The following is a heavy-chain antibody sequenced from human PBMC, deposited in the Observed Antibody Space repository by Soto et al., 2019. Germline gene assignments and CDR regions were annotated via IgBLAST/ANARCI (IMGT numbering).Heavy chain of an antibody. CDR2: FDPEGGET. CDR3: ANGPGRLRFLEWLFNY. J-gene: IGHJ4*02. Sequence: ASVKVSCKVSGYTLTELSMHWVRQAPGKGLERMGGFDPEGGETIYAQKFQGRVTMTEDTSTDTAYMELSSLRSEDTAVYYRANGPGRLRFLEWLFNYWGQGTLVTVSS. V-gene: IGHV1-24*01. CDR1: GYTLTELS. D-gene: IGHD3-3*01.